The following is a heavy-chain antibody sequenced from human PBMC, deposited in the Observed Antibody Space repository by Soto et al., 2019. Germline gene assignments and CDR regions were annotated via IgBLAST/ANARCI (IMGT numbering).Heavy chain of an antibody. J-gene: IGHJ4*02. V-gene: IGHV3-23*01. CDR1: AFTFSSYA. Sequence: GGSLRLSCAASAFTFSSYAMSWVRQAPGKGLEWVSAISGSGGSTYYADSVKGRFTISRDNSKNTLYLQMNSLRAEDTAVYYCAKISSGWYLGYFDYWGQGTLVTVSS. CDR3: AKISSGWYLGYFDY. D-gene: IGHD6-19*01. CDR2: ISGSGGST.